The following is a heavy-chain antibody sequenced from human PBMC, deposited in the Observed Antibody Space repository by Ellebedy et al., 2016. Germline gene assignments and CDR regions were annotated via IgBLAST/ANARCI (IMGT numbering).Heavy chain of an antibody. CDR2: ISYDGSNK. Sequence: GESLKISCAASGFTFSSYAMHWVRQAPGKGLEWVAVISYDGSNKYYADSVKGRFTISRDNSKNTLYLQMNSLRAEDTAVYYCARVGGWPSLGPEIVRGGLAYWGQGTLVTVSS. J-gene: IGHJ4*02. V-gene: IGHV3-30-3*01. CDR1: GFTFSSYA. CDR3: ARVGGWPSLGPEIVRGGLAY. D-gene: IGHD1-26*01.